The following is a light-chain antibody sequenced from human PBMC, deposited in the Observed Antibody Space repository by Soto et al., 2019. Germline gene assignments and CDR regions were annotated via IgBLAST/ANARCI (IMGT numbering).Light chain of an antibody. V-gene: IGLV2-14*01. Sequence: QALLTQPAWLSGSPGQSITISCTGTISDIGAYDYVSWFQQHPGKAPKLMISEVNNRPSGVSNRFSGSKSGNTAYLTISGLQVEDEAEYFCLSFTTTSTHVLGTGTKVTVL. CDR2: EVN. CDR1: ISDIGAYDY. J-gene: IGLJ1*01. CDR3: LSFTTTSTHV.